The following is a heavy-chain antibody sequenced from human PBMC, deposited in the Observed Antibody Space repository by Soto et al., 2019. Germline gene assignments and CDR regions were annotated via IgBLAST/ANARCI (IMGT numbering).Heavy chain of an antibody. D-gene: IGHD5-12*01. J-gene: IGHJ4*02. CDR2: IKSDAGST. Sequence: GGTLRLSCAASGFTLSSYWMHWVRQAPGKGLVWVSRIKSDAGSTSYADSVKGRFTISRDNAKNTLYLQMNSLRAEDTAVYYCTRGRSGYRGYDPLDYWGQGTLVTVSS. CDR1: GFTLSSYW. CDR3: TRGRSGYRGYDPLDY. V-gene: IGHV3-74*01.